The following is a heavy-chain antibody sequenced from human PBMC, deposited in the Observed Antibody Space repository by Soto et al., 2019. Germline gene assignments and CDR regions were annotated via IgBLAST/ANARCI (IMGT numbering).Heavy chain of an antibody. Sequence: VASVKVSCKASGYTFTSYGITWVRQAPGQGLEWMGWISAYNGNTNYAQKLQGRVTMTTDTSTSTAYMELRSLRSEDTAVYYCASGYYDSSGYYYVRYYYGMDVWGQGTTVTVSS. CDR3: ASGYYDSSGYYYVRYYYGMDV. CDR2: ISAYNGNT. CDR1: GYTFTSYG. J-gene: IGHJ6*02. V-gene: IGHV1-18*01. D-gene: IGHD3-22*01.